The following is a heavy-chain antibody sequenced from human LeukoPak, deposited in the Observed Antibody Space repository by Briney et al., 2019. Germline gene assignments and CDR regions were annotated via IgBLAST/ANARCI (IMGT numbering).Heavy chain of an antibody. D-gene: IGHD2-2*03. J-gene: IGHJ6*02. CDR2: IKNDGAVK. CDR1: VFTFSSYA. Sequence: GGSLRLSCAASVFTFSSYAMHWVRQAPGKGLEWVANIKNDGAVKNYVDSVKGRFTISRDNAKNSLYLQMNSLRAEDTAVYYCAKDRIGYGSSTSYGMDVWGQGTTVTVSS. V-gene: IGHV3-7*01. CDR3: AKDRIGYGSSTSYGMDV.